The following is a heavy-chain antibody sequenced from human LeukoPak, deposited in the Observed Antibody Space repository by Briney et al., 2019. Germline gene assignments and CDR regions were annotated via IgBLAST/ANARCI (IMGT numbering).Heavy chain of an antibody. CDR1: GFTVSSNY. V-gene: IGHV3-53*01. Sequence: PGGSLRLSCAASGFTVSSNYMSWVRQAPGKGLKWVSVIYSGGSTYYADSVKGRFTISRDNSKNTLYLQMNSLRAEDTAVYYCAREAVAGYFDYWGQGTLVTVSS. CDR2: IYSGGST. D-gene: IGHD6-19*01. J-gene: IGHJ4*02. CDR3: AREAVAGYFDY.